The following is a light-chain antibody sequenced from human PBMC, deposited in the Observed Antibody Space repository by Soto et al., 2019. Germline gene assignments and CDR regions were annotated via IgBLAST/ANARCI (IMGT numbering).Light chain of an antibody. J-gene: IGKJ1*01. CDR3: QQYGTSPPWT. CDR1: QSVTSSY. CDR2: GAS. Sequence: EIVLTQSPGTLSLSPGERATLSCRASQSVTSSYLAWYQRKPGQAPRLLIYGASSRATGIPDRFSGSGSGIDFTLTISRLEPEDFAVYYCQQYGTSPPWTFGQGTKVEIK. V-gene: IGKV3-20*01.